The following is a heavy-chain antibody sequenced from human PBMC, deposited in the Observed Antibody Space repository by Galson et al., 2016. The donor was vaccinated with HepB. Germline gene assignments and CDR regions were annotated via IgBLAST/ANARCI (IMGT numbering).Heavy chain of an antibody. J-gene: IGHJ4*02. CDR3: TKTKIRYQLLSPFDY. CDR1: GGTFSNYV. CDR2: IIPIFETT. D-gene: IGHD2-2*01. V-gene: IGHV1-69*01. Sequence: SCKASGGTFSNYVISWVRQAPGQGLEWMGGIIPIFETTNYTQRFQGRLTITADESTGTTYMELSSLRSEDTALYYCTKTKIRYQLLSPFDYWGQGTLVTVSS.